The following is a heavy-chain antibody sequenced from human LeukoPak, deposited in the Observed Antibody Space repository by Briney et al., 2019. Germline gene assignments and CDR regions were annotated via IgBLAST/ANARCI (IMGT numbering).Heavy chain of an antibody. D-gene: IGHD3-10*01. CDR1: GGSFSGYY. Sequence: SETLSLTCAVYGGSFSGYYWSWIRQPPGKGLEWIGEINHSGSTNYKPSLKSRVTISVDTSKNQFSLKLSSVTAADTAVYYCARGQVHGLFDYWGQGTLVTVSS. CDR3: ARGQVHGLFDY. J-gene: IGHJ4*02. CDR2: INHSGST. V-gene: IGHV4-34*01.